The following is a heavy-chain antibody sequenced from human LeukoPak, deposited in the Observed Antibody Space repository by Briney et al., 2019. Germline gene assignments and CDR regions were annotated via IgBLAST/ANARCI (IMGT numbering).Heavy chain of an antibody. CDR2: IDWDDDN. D-gene: IGHD2-15*01. CDR1: GLSLSTTGMR. CDR3: ARLQGAYCRGGGCSNWFDP. J-gene: IGHJ5*02. Sequence: SGPTLVKPTQTLILTCTFSGLSLSTTGMRVSWIRQPPGKALEWLARIDWDDDNFYSTSLRTRLTISKDTSTNQVVLTMTDMDPVDTATSYCARLQGAYCRGGGCSNWFDPWGQGTLVTVSS. V-gene: IGHV2-70D*14.